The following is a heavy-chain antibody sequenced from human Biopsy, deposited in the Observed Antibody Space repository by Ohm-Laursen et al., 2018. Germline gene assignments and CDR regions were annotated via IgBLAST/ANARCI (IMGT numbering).Heavy chain of an antibody. J-gene: IGHJ6*02. CDR3: ARDTRLSPYHMDV. D-gene: IGHD2-15*01. CDR2: ISSGGTTI. V-gene: IGHV3-11*01. Sequence: SLRLSCSASGFPFSDYYMSRIRQAPGKGLEWVAYISSGGTTIYYADSVKGRFTISRDNAKNSLYLQMNSLSADDTAVYYCARDTRLSPYHMDVWGQGTTVTVSS. CDR1: GFPFSDYY.